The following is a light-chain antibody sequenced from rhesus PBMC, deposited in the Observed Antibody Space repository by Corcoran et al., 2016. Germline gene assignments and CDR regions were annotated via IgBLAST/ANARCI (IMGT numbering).Light chain of an antibody. CDR2: KAS. CDR1: QSISSW. CDR3: LQYSSSPWT. J-gene: IGKJ1*01. V-gene: IGKV1-22*01. Sequence: DIQMTQSPSSLSASVGDTVTITCRAIQSISSWLDWYQQKPGKAPKLLIYKASSLQSGVPSRFSGSGSGTDFTLTISSMKPEDFATYLCLQYSSSPWTFGQGTKVEIK.